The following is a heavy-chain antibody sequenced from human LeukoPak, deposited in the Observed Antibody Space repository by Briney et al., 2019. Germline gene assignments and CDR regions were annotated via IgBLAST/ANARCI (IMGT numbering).Heavy chain of an antibody. CDR1: GFTFSDYY. J-gene: IGHJ6*03. CDR2: ISSSGSTI. V-gene: IGHV3-11*04. D-gene: IGHD4-23*01. Sequence: GGSLRLSCAASGFTFSDYYMSWIRQAPGKGLEWVSYISSSGSTIYYADSVKGRFTISRDNAKNSLSLQMNSLRAEGTAVYYCARGGSLRYYYYYMDVWGKGTTVTVSS. CDR3: ARGGSLRYYYYYMDV.